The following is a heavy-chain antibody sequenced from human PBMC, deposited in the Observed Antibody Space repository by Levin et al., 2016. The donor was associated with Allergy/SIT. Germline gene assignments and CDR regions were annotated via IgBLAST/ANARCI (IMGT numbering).Heavy chain of an antibody. Sequence: ETLSLTCAASGFTFSSYWMHWVRQAPGKGLVWVSRINSDGSSTSYADSVKGRFTISRDNAKNTLYLQMNSLRAEDTAVYYCARVFSSSGMDVWGQGTTVTVSS. CDR2: INSDGSST. CDR3: ARVFSSSGMDV. V-gene: IGHV3-74*01. D-gene: IGHD6-6*01. CDR1: GFTFSSYW. J-gene: IGHJ6*02.